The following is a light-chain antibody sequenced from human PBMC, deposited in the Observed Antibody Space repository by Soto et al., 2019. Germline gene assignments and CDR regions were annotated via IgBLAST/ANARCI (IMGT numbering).Light chain of an antibody. Sequence: ESVLTQSPGTLSLSPGERATLSCRAGESVSSRYLAWYQQNPGQAPRLLIYGASSSATGIPDRFSGSGSATDITLTISRLETEDFAVYYCQHYGTSVWTCGQGTKVDIK. V-gene: IGKV3-20*01. CDR3: QHYGTSVWT. CDR2: GAS. J-gene: IGKJ1*01. CDR1: ESVSSRY.